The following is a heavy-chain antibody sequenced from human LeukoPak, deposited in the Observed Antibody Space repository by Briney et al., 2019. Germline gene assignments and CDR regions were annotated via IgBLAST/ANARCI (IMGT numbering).Heavy chain of an antibody. CDR1: GYSISSGYY. J-gene: IGHJ4*02. CDR2: IYHSGST. V-gene: IGHV4-38-2*01. D-gene: IGHD3-22*01. Sequence: PSETLSLTCAVSGYSISSGYYWGWIRQPPGKGLEWIGSIYHSGSTYYNPSLKSRVTISVDTSKNQFSLKLSSVAAADTAVHYCARHHPQRGVVVIPVVYFDYWGQGTLVTVSS. CDR3: ARHHPQRGVVVIPVVYFDY.